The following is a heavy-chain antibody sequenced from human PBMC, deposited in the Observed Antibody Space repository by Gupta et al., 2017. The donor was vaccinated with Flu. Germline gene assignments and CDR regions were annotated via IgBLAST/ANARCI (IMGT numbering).Heavy chain of an antibody. D-gene: IGHD1-26*01. Sequence: DVQLVESGGGLVQPGASLRLSCEVSGFTFSSSWMHWVRQAPGKGLVWVSRIKSDGSSTAHEDSVKIRVTISRDNAKNTLYLQTNRLTTEDTGVYYCARWENDVNTYYYHYYMDVWGKGTTVTVSS. CDR3: ARWENDVNTYYYHYYMDV. CDR1: GFTFSSSW. J-gene: IGHJ6*03. CDR2: IKSDGSST. V-gene: IGHV3-74*01.